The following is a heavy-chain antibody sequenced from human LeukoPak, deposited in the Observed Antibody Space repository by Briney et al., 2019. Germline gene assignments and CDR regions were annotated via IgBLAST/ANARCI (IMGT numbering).Heavy chain of an antibody. V-gene: IGHV3-23*01. D-gene: IGHD2-15*01. Sequence: GGSLRLSCAASGFTFSSYAMNWVRQAPGKGLEWVSTISGSDGSTYYADSVKGRFTISRDNSKNTLYLQMNSLRAEDTAVYYCAKSKVVAATMGRFDYWGQGTLVTVS. CDR3: AKSKVVAATMGRFDY. CDR1: GFTFSSYA. J-gene: IGHJ4*02. CDR2: ISGSDGST.